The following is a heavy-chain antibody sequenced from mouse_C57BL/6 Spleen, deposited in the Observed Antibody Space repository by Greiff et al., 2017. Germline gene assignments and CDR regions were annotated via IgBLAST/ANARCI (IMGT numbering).Heavy chain of an antibody. D-gene: IGHD1-1*01. Sequence: VQLQQPGAELVKPGASVKLSCKASGYTFTSYWMHWVKQRPGQGLEWIGMIHPNSGSTNYNEKFKSKATLTVDKSSSTAYMQLSSLTSEDSAVYYCARGEYYGSSDRYFDVWGTGTTVTVSS. CDR2: IHPNSGST. CDR3: ARGEYYGSSDRYFDV. J-gene: IGHJ1*03. V-gene: IGHV1-64*01. CDR1: GYTFTSYW.